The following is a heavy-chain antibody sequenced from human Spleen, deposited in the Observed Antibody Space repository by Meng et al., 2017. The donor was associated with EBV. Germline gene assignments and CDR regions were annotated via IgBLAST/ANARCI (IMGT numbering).Heavy chain of an antibody. CDR2: ITTSTGTP. Sequence: QVQLVQSGSELKKPGASVKISCKASGYIFTSYAIHWVRQAPGQGPEWMGWITTSTGTPTYAQGFTGRFVFSLDSTVSTTFLQISALNPADTAVYYRARDRTYSGTPDFWGQGTLVTVSS. CDR3: ARDRTYSGTPDF. J-gene: IGHJ4*02. CDR1: GYIFTSYA. D-gene: IGHD1-26*01. V-gene: IGHV7-4-1*02.